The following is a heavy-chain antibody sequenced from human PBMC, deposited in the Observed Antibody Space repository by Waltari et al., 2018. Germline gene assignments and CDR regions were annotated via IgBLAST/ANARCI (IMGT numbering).Heavy chain of an antibody. CDR3: ARPVGNET. Sequence: EVQLLESGGGLVQPGGSIRLSCSAAGFSVSGGYMTWVRQAPGKGLQWVSIIYSGGSTYYADSVKGRFTISRDNSKNTVFLQMNSLRVDDTAVYYCARPVGNETWGQGTLVTVSS. J-gene: IGHJ5*02. CDR2: IYSGGST. D-gene: IGHD1-26*01. CDR1: GFSVSGGY. V-gene: IGHV3-53*01.